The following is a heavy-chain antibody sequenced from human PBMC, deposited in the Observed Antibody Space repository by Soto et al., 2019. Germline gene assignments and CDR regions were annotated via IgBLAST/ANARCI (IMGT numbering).Heavy chain of an antibody. CDR2: IIPVFATT. J-gene: IGHJ6*02. CDR3: ARGRIAGAATDFYYYGMDV. CDR1: GGTFSTYV. Sequence: QVQLVQSGAEVKKPGSSVKVSCKASGGTFSTYVISWVRQAPGQGLEWMGGIIPVFATTNYAQKFQDRVTITADESTRTGYMELNSLRSEDTAVYYCARGRIAGAATDFYYYGMDVWGQGTSVTVSS. D-gene: IGHD1-26*01. V-gene: IGHV1-69*12.